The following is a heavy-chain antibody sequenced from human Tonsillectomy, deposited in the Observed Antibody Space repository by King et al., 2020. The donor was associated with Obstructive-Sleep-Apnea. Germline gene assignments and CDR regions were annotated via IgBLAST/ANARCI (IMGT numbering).Heavy chain of an antibody. Sequence: VQLVESGGGVVQPGRSLRLSCAASGFTFSNYGMHWVRQTPGRGLEWVAVTSYDGSNKHYADSVKGRFTISRDNSKNTLYLQMNSLRAEDTAVYYCAKDENWGEFDYWGQGTLVTVSS. V-gene: IGHV3-30*18. J-gene: IGHJ4*02. CDR3: AKDENWGEFDY. CDR1: GFTFSNYG. CDR2: TSYDGSNK. D-gene: IGHD7-27*01.